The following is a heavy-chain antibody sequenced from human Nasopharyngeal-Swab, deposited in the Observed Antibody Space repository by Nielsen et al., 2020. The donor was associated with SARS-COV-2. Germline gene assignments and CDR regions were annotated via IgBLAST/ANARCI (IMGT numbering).Heavy chain of an antibody. CDR3: ARALWGSYYYGMDV. J-gene: IGHJ6*02. Sequence: SETLSLTCTVSGGPMSSTNHYWAWIRQPPGKGLEWIGTIYYGGGTYYNSSLKSRVTLSVDTSKKHFSLKLSSLAPADTAVYYCARALWGSYYYGMDVWGQGTTATVSS. V-gene: IGHV4-39*02. CDR1: GGPMSSTNHY. D-gene: IGHD7-27*01. CDR2: IYYGGGT.